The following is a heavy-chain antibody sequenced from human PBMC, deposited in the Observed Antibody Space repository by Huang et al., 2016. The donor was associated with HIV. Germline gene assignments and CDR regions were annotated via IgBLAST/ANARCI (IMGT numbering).Heavy chain of an antibody. Sequence: EVDLVQSGGGLVQPGRSLRLSCVGSGFTFRSYWMNWVRQPAGRGLEGVDTINQDGSERFYVDAVRGRFAISRDNANDSLSLQLNSLKGEDSAIYFCTRGFRAKPGDYWGQGSLVTVSS. CDR3: TRGFRAKPGDY. CDR2: INQDGSER. J-gene: IGHJ4*02. CDR1: GFTFRSYW. V-gene: IGHV3-7*01.